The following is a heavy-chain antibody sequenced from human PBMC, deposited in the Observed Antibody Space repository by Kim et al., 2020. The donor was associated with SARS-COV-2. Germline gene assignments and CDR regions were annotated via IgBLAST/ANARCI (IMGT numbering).Heavy chain of an antibody. CDR2: TRNKANSYTT. CDR1: GFTFSDHY. Sequence: GGSLRLSCAASGFTFSDHYMDWVRQAPGKGLEWVGRTRNKANSYTTEYAASVKGRFTISRDDSKNSLYLQMNSLKTEYTAVYYCAREISSYGMDVWGQGTTVTVSS. V-gene: IGHV3-72*01. J-gene: IGHJ6*02. CDR3: AREISSYGMDV. D-gene: IGHD3-3*02.